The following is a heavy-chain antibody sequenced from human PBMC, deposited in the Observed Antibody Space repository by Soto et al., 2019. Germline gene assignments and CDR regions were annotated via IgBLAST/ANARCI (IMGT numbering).Heavy chain of an antibody. CDR1: GYTFTGYY. CDR3: ARALYDSSGYYYFDY. D-gene: IGHD3-22*01. CDR2: INPNSGGT. J-gene: IGHJ4*02. V-gene: IGHV1-2*04. Sequence: ASVKVSCKASGYTFTGYYMHWVRQAPGQGLEWMGWINPNSGGTNYAQKFQGWVTMTRDTSISTAYMELSRLRSDDTAVYYCARALYDSSGYYYFDYWGQGTPVTVSS.